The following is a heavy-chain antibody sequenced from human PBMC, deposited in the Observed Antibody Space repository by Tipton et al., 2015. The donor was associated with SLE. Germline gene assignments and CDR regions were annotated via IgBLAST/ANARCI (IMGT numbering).Heavy chain of an antibody. Sequence: TLSLTCTISGGSISSGDYYWSWIRQPPGKGLEWIGYIYYSGSTNYNPSLKSRVTMSVDTSKNQFSLKLTSVTAADTAVYYCAGGSDTGDFQHWGQGTLVTVSS. J-gene: IGHJ1*01. D-gene: IGHD3-16*01. CDR1: GGSISSGDYY. V-gene: IGHV4-61*08. CDR2: IYYSGST. CDR3: AGGSDTGDFQH.